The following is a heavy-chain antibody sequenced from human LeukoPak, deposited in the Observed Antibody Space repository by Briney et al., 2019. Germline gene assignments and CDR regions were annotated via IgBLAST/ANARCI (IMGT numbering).Heavy chain of an antibody. CDR1: GFTFSSYA. CDR3: AKDNWFDP. Sequence: GGSLRLSCAASGFTFSSYAMSWVRQAPGKGLEWVSGINTSGGSTAYADSVKGRFTISRDNAKNSLYLQMNSLRAEDTALYYCAKDNWFDPWGQGTLVTVSS. J-gene: IGHJ5*02. V-gene: IGHV3-23*01. CDR2: INTSGGST.